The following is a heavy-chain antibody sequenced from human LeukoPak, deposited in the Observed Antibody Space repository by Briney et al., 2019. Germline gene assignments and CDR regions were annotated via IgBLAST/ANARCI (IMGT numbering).Heavy chain of an antibody. J-gene: IGHJ4*02. V-gene: IGHV3-7*01. Sequence: GRSLRLSCAAAGFIFSTYWMTWVRQAPGKGLEWVANIEQDGSETYYVDPVKGRFTISRDNAKNSLYLQMHSLRAEDTAVYYCVREGTTVALFDYWGQGSLVTVSS. CDR1: GFIFSTYW. D-gene: IGHD6-19*01. CDR2: IEQDGSET. CDR3: VREGTTVALFDY.